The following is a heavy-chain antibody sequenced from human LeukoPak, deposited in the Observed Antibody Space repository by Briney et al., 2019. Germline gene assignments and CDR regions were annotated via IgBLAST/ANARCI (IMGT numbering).Heavy chain of an antibody. CDR1: GFTFSSYA. J-gene: IGHJ4*02. CDR2: ISGSGGST. Sequence: GRSLRLSCAASGFTFSSYAMHWVRQAPGKGLEWVSAISGSGGSTYYADSVKGRFTISRDNSKNTLYLQMNSLRAEDTAVYYCAKDNNMFRQQLVLDYWGQGTLVTVSS. V-gene: IGHV3-23*01. CDR3: AKDNNMFRQQLVLDY. D-gene: IGHD6-6*01.